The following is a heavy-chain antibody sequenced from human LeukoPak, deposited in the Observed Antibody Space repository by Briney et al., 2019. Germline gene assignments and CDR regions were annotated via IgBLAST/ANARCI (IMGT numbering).Heavy chain of an antibody. D-gene: IGHD6-13*01. CDR1: GGSISSSSYY. Sequence: PSETLSLTCTVSGGSISSSSYYWGWIRQPPGKRLEWIGSIYYSGSTYYNPSLKSRVTISVDTSKNQFSLKLSSVTAADTAVYYCARSGQQLVLGYWGQGTLVTVSS. J-gene: IGHJ4*02. V-gene: IGHV4-39*01. CDR2: IYYSGST. CDR3: ARSGQQLVLGY.